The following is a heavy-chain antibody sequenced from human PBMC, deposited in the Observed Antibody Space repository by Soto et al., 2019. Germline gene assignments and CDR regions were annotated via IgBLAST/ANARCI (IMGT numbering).Heavy chain of an antibody. CDR2: IYYSGST. D-gene: IGHD2-21*02. Sequence: SETLSLTCTVSGGSISSGDYYWSWIRQPPGKGLEWIGYIYYSGSTYYNPSLKSRVTISVDTSKNQSSLKLSSVTAADTAVYYCARHVSEAYCGGDCQPYYYYYYGMDVWGQGTTVTVSS. CDR1: GGSISSGDYY. V-gene: IGHV4-30-4*01. CDR3: ARHVSEAYCGGDCQPYYYYYYGMDV. J-gene: IGHJ6*02.